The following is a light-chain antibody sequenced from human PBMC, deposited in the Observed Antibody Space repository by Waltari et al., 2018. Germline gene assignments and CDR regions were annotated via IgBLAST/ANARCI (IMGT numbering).Light chain of an antibody. CDR1: SGHSSYA. Sequence: QLVLTQSPSASASLGASVKFTCTLSSGHSSYAIAWHQQQPEKGPRYLMNLNSDGRHIKRDGILDRFSGASCGTERYLTISSLQSEDEADYYCQTWGTGIQVFGGGTELTVL. CDR2: LNSDGRH. J-gene: IGLJ3*02. CDR3: QTWGTGIQV. V-gene: IGLV4-69*01.